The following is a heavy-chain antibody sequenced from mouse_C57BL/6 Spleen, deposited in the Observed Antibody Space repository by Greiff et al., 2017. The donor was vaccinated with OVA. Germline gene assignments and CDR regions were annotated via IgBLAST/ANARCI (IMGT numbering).Heavy chain of an antibody. V-gene: IGHV3-6*01. Sequence: EVKLMESGPGLVKPSQSLSLTCSVTGYSITSGYYWNWIRQFPGNKLEWMGYISYDGSNNYNPSLKNRISITRDTSKNQFFLKLNSVTTEDTSTYYCTREDTKVVATDYAMDYWGQGTSVTVSS. D-gene: IGHD1-1*01. CDR3: TREDTKVVATDYAMDY. CDR2: ISYDGSN. CDR1: GYSITSGYY. J-gene: IGHJ4*01.